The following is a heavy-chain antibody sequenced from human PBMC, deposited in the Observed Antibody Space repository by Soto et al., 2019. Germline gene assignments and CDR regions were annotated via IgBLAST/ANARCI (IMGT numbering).Heavy chain of an antibody. D-gene: IGHD1-26*01. V-gene: IGHV3-30*18. Sequence: QVQLVESGGGVVQPGRSLRLSCAASGFTFSSYGMHWVRQAPGKGLEWVAVISYDGSNKYYADSVKGRFTISRDNSKNTLYLQMNSLRAEDTAVYYCAKDEIGWELLNDYGMDVWGQGTTVTVSS. CDR2: ISYDGSNK. CDR3: AKDEIGWELLNDYGMDV. J-gene: IGHJ6*02. CDR1: GFTFSSYG.